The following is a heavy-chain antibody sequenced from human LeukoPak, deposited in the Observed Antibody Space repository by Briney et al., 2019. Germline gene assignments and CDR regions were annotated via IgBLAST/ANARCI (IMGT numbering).Heavy chain of an antibody. V-gene: IGHV3-30*04. CDR1: GFTFSSYA. CDR2: ISYDGSNK. J-gene: IGHJ3*02. Sequence: GRSLRLSCAASGFTFSSYAMHWVRQAPGKGLEWVAVISYDGSNKYYADSVKGRFTISRDNSKNTLYLQMNSLRAEDTAVYYCAREGPDTAMVADIWGQETMVTVSS. D-gene: IGHD5-18*01. CDR3: AREGPDTAMVADI.